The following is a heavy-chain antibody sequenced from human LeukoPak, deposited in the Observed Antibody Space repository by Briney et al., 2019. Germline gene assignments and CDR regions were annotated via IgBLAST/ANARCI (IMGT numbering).Heavy chain of an antibody. CDR3: ARDANIPGLTWYFDL. CDR1: GGSISSYY. Sequence: SETLSLTCTVSGGSISSYYWSWIRQPAGKGLEWIGRIYTSGSTNYNPSLKSRVTMSVDTSKNQFSLKLSSVTAADTAVYYCARDANIPGLTWYFDLWGRGTLVTVSS. V-gene: IGHV4-4*07. D-gene: IGHD2/OR15-2a*01. CDR2: IYTSGST. J-gene: IGHJ2*01.